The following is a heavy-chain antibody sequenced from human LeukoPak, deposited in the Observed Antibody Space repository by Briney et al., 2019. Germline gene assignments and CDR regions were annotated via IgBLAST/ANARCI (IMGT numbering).Heavy chain of an antibody. CDR3: VREGDDFNFDY. V-gene: IGHV3-74*01. Sequence: GGSLRLSCAASGFTFRSYWMHWVRQAPGKGLEWVSRVIRDGSFTNYADSVKGRFTISRDNAKNTLYLQMSSLRAEDTAVYFCVREGDDFNFDYWGQGSLVTVSS. J-gene: IGHJ4*02. CDR1: GFTFRSYW. CDR2: VIRDGSFT. D-gene: IGHD5-24*01.